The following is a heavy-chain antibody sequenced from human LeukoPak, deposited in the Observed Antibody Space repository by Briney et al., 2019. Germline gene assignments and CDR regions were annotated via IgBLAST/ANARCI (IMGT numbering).Heavy chain of an antibody. CDR3: AREVYYGDNGEDYYMDV. V-gene: IGHV6-1*01. CDR1: GDSVSSNSAA. D-gene: IGHD4-17*01. Sequence: SQTLSLTCAISGDSVSSNSAAWNWIRQSPSRGLEWLGRTYYRSKWYNDYAVSVKSRITINPDTSKNQFSLQLNSVTPEDTAVYYCAREVYYGDNGEDYYMDVWGKGTTVTVSS. CDR2: TYYRSKWYN. J-gene: IGHJ6*03.